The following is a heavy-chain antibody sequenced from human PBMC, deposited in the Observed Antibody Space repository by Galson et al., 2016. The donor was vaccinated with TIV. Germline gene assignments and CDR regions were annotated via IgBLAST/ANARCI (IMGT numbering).Heavy chain of an antibody. J-gene: IGHJ4*02. Sequence: SLRLSCAASGFIFDRYAMNWVRQAPGKGLEWVSGISGGGTTYYADSVKGRFTVSRDNSKNTLYLQMSSLRAEDTAVYFCARRDVRGITVVRGVQYYFDYWGQGTLVTVSS. CDR1: GFIFDRYA. CDR2: ISGGGTT. D-gene: IGHD3-10*01. CDR3: ARRDVRGITVVRGVQYYFDY. V-gene: IGHV3-23*01.